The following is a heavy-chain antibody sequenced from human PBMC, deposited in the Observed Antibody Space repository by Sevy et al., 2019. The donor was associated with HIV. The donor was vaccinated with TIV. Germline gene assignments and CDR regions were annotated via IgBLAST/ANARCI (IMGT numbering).Heavy chain of an antibody. CDR2: ISGTGGSGDKT. Sequence: GGSLRLSCAASRFTFSNYAMNWVRQAPGKGLEWVSVISGTGGSGDKTNYADSVKGRFTISRDDSKNSLYLQLNSLRAEDTAIYYCARKYDSSGYFDYWGQGTLVTVSS. V-gene: IGHV3-23*01. D-gene: IGHD3-22*01. CDR1: RFTFSNYA. CDR3: ARKYDSSGYFDY. J-gene: IGHJ4*02.